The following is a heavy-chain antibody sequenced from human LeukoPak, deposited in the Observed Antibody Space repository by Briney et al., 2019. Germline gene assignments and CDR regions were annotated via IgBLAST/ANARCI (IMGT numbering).Heavy chain of an antibody. CDR2: ISGSGGST. D-gene: IGHD2-2*01. CDR3: AKGIVVGVSYYYYCMDV. V-gene: IGHV3-23*01. CDR1: GFTFGTYD. J-gene: IGHJ6*03. Sequence: GGSLRLSCAASGFTFGTYDMSWVRQAPGKGLEWVSTISGSGGSTYYADSVKGRFTISRDNSKNTLYLQMNSLRAGDTAVYYCAKGIVVGVSYYYYCMDVWGIGTTVTVS.